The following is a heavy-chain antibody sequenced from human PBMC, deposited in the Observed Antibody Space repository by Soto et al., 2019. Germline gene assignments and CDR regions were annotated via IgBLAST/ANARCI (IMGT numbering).Heavy chain of an antibody. V-gene: IGHV1-69*13. CDR1: GGSFRSYA. CDR3: ARAASIAARRVDY. J-gene: IGHJ4*02. Sequence: SVQVSYKACGGSFRSYAIRWVRQAPGQGLEWMGGIIPIFGTANYAQKFQGRVTITADESTSTAYMELSSLRSEDTAVYYCARAASIAARRVDYWGQGTLVPVSS. CDR2: IIPIFGTA. D-gene: IGHD6-6*01.